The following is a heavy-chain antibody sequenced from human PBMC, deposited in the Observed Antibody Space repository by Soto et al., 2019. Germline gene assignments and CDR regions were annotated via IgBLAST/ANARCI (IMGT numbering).Heavy chain of an antibody. CDR2: IIPIFGTA. V-gene: IGHV1-69*12. CDR1: GGTFSSYA. Sequence: QVQLVQSGAEVKKPGSSVKVSCKASGGTFSSYAISWVRQAPGQGLEWMGGIIPIFGTANYAQKFQGRVTITADESTSTANMELRSLRSEDTAVYYCARAIYYYDSSGYFPPYYGMDVWGQGTTVTVSS. CDR3: ARAIYYYDSSGYFPPYYGMDV. D-gene: IGHD3-22*01. J-gene: IGHJ6*02.